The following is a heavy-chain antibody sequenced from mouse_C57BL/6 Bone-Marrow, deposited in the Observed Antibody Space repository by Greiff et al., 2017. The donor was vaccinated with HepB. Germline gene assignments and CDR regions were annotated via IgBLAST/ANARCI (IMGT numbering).Heavy chain of an antibody. J-gene: IGHJ1*03. CDR2: ILPSIGRT. V-gene: IGHV15-2*01. CDR3: ARFLYYYGSSYGYFDV. Sequence: VKLQESGSELRSPGSSVKLSCKDFDSEVFPIAYMSWVRQKPGHGFEWIGGILPSIGRTIYGEKFEDKATLDADTLSNTAYLELNSLTSEDSAIYYCARFLYYYGSSYGYFDVWGTGTTVTVSS. CDR1: DSEVFPIAY. D-gene: IGHD1-1*01.